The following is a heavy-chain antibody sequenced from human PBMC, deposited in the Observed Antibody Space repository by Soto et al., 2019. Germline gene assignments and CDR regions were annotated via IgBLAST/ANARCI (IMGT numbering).Heavy chain of an antibody. V-gene: IGHV4-31*03. CDR2: IYYTGYT. J-gene: IGHJ6*02. D-gene: IGHD2-15*01. CDR3: TRGCSGGSCYSYYYGLDV. Sequence: LSLTCTVSGGSITTPGYSWSWIRQPPGKAPEWIGYIYYTGYTYYNPSLKSRVTISVDTSKNQFSLKLSSVTAADTAVYYCTRGCSGGSCYSYYYGLDVWGQGTTVTVSS. CDR1: GGSITTPGYS.